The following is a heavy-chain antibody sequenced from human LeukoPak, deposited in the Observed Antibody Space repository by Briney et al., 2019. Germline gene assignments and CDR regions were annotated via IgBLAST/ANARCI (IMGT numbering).Heavy chain of an antibody. Sequence: GGSLRLSCAASGFTFDDYAMHWVRQAPGKGLEWASGISWNSGSIGYADSVKGRFTISRDNAKNSLYLQMNSLRAEDTALYYCAKAGYSSSWYHYWGQGTLVTVSS. V-gene: IGHV3-9*01. J-gene: IGHJ4*02. CDR3: AKAGYSSSWYHY. CDR1: GFTFDDYA. CDR2: ISWNSGSI. D-gene: IGHD6-13*01.